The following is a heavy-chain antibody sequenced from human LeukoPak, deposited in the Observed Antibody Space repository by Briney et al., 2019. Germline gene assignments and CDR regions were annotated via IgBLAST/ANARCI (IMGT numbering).Heavy chain of an antibody. V-gene: IGHV3-13*01. Sequence: GGSLRLSCAASGFTFSSYDMHWVRQATGKGLEWVSAIGTAGDTYYPGSVKGRFTISRENAKNSLYLQMNSLRAGDTAVYYCARGSILWFGELSEWYFDLWGRGTLVTVSS. J-gene: IGHJ2*01. CDR1: GFTFSSYD. CDR2: IGTAGDT. CDR3: ARGSILWFGELSEWYFDL. D-gene: IGHD3-10*01.